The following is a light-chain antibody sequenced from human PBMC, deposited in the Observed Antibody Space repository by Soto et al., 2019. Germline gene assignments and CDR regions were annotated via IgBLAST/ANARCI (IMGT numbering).Light chain of an antibody. CDR1: QGISSY. CDR3: QQYNNWPIT. J-gene: IGKJ5*01. Sequence: AIRMTQSPSSFSASTGDRVTITCRASQGISSYLAWYQQKPGKAPKLLIYAASTLQSGVPSRFSGSGSGTDFTLTISCLQSEDFAVYYCQQYNNWPITFGQGTRLEI. CDR2: AAS. V-gene: IGKV1-8*01.